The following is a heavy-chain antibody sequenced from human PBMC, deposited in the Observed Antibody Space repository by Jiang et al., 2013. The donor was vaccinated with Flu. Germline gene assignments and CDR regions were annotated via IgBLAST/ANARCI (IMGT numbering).Heavy chain of an antibody. CDR1: SGSISNYY. CDR2: ISYSGRT. V-gene: IGHV4-59*01. CDR3: ARDRDCGSDCNYYYYGMDV. D-gene: IGHD2-21*02. J-gene: IGHJ6*02. Sequence: GPGLVKPSETLSLTCTVSSGSISNYYLSWIRQPPGKGLEWIGYISYSGRTDYHPSLKSRVTISVDRSKNQFSLKLRSVTAADTAVYYCARDRDCGSDCNYYYYGMDVWGQGTTVTVSS.